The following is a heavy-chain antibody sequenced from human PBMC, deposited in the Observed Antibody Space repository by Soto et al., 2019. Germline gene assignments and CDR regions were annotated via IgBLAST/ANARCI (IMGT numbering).Heavy chain of an antibody. D-gene: IGHD3-22*01. CDR3: ARAENYYDSSGSHAYYGMDV. CDR2: ISYDGSNK. J-gene: IGHJ6*02. Sequence: GGSLRLSCAASGFTFSSYAMHWVRQAPGKGLEWVAVISYDGSNKYYADSVKGRFTISRDNSKNTLYLQMNSLRAEDTAVYYCARAENYYDSSGSHAYYGMDVWGQGTTVTVSS. CDR1: GFTFSSYA. V-gene: IGHV3-30-3*01.